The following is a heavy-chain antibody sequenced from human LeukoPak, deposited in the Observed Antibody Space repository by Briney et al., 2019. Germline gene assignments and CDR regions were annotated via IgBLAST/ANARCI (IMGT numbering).Heavy chain of an antibody. J-gene: IGHJ6*01. CDR1: GGSFSGYL. CDR3: TRSGLTGMREYPRADYYYYGMDV. D-gene: IGHD2-2*02. Sequence: SETLSLTCTVSGGSFSGYLWSWIRQPPGKGLEWIGEINYNREKTNYNPSLKSRVIMSVDPSTNQFSLKMTSVTAADTAVYSCTRSGLTGMREYPRADYYYYGMDVWGQGTAVTVSS. V-gene: IGHV4-34*01. CDR2: INYNREKT.